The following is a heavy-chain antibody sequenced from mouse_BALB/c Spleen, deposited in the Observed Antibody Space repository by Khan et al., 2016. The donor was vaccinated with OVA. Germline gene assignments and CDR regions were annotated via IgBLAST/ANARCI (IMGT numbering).Heavy chain of an antibody. D-gene: IGHD6-1*01. J-gene: IGHJ1*01. CDR3: ARSASYWFFDV. CDR1: GYTFTNYG. CDR2: INTYTGEP. Sequence: QIQLVQSGPELKKPGETVKISCKASGYTFTNYGMNWVKQAPGKGLKWMGWINTYTGEPTYADDFKGRFAFSLETSANTAYLQINNLKNEDTATCVFARSASYWFFDVWGPGTTVTVAA. V-gene: IGHV9-3-1*01.